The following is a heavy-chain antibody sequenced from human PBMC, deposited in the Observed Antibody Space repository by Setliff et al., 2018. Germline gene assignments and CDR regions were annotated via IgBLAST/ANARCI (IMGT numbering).Heavy chain of an antibody. V-gene: IGHV4-38-2*01. J-gene: IGHJ4*02. CDR2: IDHSGST. D-gene: IGHD1-26*01. CDR3: GRPLVGVTTGFEN. CDR1: GYSISSGYY. Sequence: SETLSLTCAVSGYSISSGYYWGWIRQPPGKGLEWIGSIDHSGSTHYNPSLKSRVTLSVDTAKNQFSLKLRSVTAADTAVYYCGRPLVGVTTGFENWGQGTLGTVSS.